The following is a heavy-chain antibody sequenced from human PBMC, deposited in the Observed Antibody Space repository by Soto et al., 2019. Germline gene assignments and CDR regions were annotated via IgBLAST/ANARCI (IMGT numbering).Heavy chain of an antibody. V-gene: IGHV1-69*06. J-gene: IGHJ4*02. Sequence: GSSVKVSCKASGGTFSSYAISWVRQAPGQGLEWMGGIIPIFGTANYAQKFQGRVTITADKSTSTAYMELSSLRSEDTAVYYCARDSGDLGSSGWYQYFDYWGQGTMVTVSA. CDR3: ARDSGDLGSSGWYQYFDY. D-gene: IGHD6-19*01. CDR1: GGTFSSYA. CDR2: IIPIFGTA.